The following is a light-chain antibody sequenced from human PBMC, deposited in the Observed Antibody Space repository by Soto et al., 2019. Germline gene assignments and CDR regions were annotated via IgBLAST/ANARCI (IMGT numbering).Light chain of an antibody. CDR3: AVWDDSLNGVV. CDR1: SSNIGSNT. J-gene: IGLJ2*01. CDR2: SSN. Sequence: QSVLTQPPSASWTPGQRVTISCSGSSSNIGSNTVNWYQQLPGTAPKLLIDSSNQRPSGVPDRFSGSKSGTSASLAISGLQSEDEADSYCAVWDDSLNGVVFGGWTKLTVL. V-gene: IGLV1-44*01.